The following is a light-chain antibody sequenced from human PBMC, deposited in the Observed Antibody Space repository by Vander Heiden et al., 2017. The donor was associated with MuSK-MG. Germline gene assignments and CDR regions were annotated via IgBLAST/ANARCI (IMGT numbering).Light chain of an antibody. CDR3: SAFTNADTVL. J-gene: IGLJ2*01. CDR2: EVS. CDR1: SNDSGGGKY. V-gene: IGLV2-14*01. Sequence: QSALTEPASVSASPGQSITISSTGTSNDSGGGKYVSWYQKHQGKDPKLILFEVSNRPAGMSSRCSGSKSGNTASPTISGLQPEDEADYYCSAFTNADTVLFGGGTKVTVL.